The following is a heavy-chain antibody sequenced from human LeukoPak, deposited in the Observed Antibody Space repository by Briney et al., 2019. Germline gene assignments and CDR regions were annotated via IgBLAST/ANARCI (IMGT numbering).Heavy chain of an antibody. Sequence: GASVKVSCKASGYTFTGYYMHWVRQAPGQGLEWMGWINPNSGGTNYAQKFQGRVTMTTDTSISKAYMELSRLRYDDTAVYYCARNIVGANSGYYYYYMDVWGKGTTVTVSS. CDR2: INPNSGGT. CDR3: ARNIVGANSGYYYYYMDV. V-gene: IGHV1-2*02. CDR1: GYTFTGYY. J-gene: IGHJ6*03. D-gene: IGHD1-26*01.